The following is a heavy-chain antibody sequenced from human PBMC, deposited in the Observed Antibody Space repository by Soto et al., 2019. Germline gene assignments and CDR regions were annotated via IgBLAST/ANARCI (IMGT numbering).Heavy chain of an antibody. CDR2: TYYRSKWYN. CDR3: ARDTVAGHYYYYYGMDV. Sequence: SQTLSLTCAISGDSVSSNSAAWSWIRQSPSRGLEWLGRTYYRSKWYNDYAVSVKSRITINPDTSKNQFSLQLNSVTPEDTAVYYCARDTVAGHYYYYYGMDVWGQGTTVTVSS. J-gene: IGHJ6*02. D-gene: IGHD6-19*01. V-gene: IGHV6-1*01. CDR1: GDSVSSNSAA.